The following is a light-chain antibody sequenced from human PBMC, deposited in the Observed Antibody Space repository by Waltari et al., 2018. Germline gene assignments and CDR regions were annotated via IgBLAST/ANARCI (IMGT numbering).Light chain of an antibody. CDR3: XXXDSSLSVVV. Sequence: QSVLTQPPSVSGAPGQRVTISCTGSSSNTVPAYDVPWYQPLPGTTPKLLIYRDSXXXXXXXXXXXXXXXXXXAXLXXTGLXXEDEAXXXCXXXDSSLSVVVFGGGTKLTVL. J-gene: IGLJ2*01. CDR1: SSNTVPAYD. CDR2: RDS. V-gene: IGLV1-40*01.